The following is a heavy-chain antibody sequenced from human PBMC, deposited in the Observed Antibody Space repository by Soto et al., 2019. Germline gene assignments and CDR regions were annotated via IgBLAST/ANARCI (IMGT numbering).Heavy chain of an antibody. CDR1: GGSFSGYY. V-gene: IGHV4-34*01. CDR3: AGVPSAMVRGDS. D-gene: IGHD3-10*01. J-gene: IGHJ4*02. Sequence: QVQLQQWGAGLLKPSETLSLTCAVYGGSFSGYYWSWIRQPPGKGLEWIGEINHSGSTNYNPSLTSRATNSADTSKNQFSQKLSFVTAAATAVYYCAGVPSAMVRGDSWGQGTLVTVSS. CDR2: INHSGST.